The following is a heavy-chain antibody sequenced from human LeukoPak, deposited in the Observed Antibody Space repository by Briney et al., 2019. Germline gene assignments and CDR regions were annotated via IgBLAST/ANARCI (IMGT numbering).Heavy chain of an antibody. CDR3: ARLYSCS. CDR2: IFYSVNT. V-gene: IGHV4-59*01. J-gene: IGHJ4*02. D-gene: IGHD6-13*01. CDR1: GGSLSSYY. Sequence: SETLSLTCTEPGGSLSSYYWSWMRDTPGERLGSIWHIFYSVNTNYNPSPKSRVTISVDTSKSQDSPELSSVAAADTGVYYCARLYSCSWGQGTLVTVSS.